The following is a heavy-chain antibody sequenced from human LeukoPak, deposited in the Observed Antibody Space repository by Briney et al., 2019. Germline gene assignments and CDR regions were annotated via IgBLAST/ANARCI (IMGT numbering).Heavy chain of an antibody. D-gene: IGHD4-17*01. CDR1: GGSFSGYY. V-gene: IGHV4-34*01. J-gene: IGHJ6*03. Sequence: PSETLSLTCAVYGGSFSGYYWSWIRQPPGKGLEWIGEINHSGSTNYNPSLKGRVTISIDTSKNQFSLKLSSVTAADTAVYYCARLLYGDYATLRYYYYYMDVWGKGTTVTISS. CDR3: ARLLYGDYATLRYYYYYMDV. CDR2: INHSGST.